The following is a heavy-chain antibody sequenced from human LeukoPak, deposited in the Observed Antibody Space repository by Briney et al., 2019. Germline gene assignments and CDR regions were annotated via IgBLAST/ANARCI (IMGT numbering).Heavy chain of an antibody. CDR2: INPNSGGT. V-gene: IGHV1-2*02. J-gene: IGHJ6*03. CDR1: GYTFTGYY. D-gene: IGHD2-8*02. Sequence: ASVKVSCKASGYTFTGYYMHWVRQAPGQGLEWMGWINPNSGGTNYAQKFQGRVTMTRDTSISTAYMELSRLRSEDTAIYFCARGVFVTGGWHHYHYYMDVWGKGTTVTVSS. CDR3: ARGVFVTGGWHHYHYYMDV.